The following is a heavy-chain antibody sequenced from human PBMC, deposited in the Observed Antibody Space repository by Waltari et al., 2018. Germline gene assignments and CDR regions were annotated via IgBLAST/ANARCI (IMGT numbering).Heavy chain of an antibody. Sequence: QVQLVQSGAEVKQPGSSVKVSCKTSGGTFNSYSINWVRQAPGQGPEWMGGIIPIFGTPNYAQKFQGRLKLTADESTNTAYMELNSLTSEDTAVYFCARGRGYSGYDSRFDYWGQGTSVSVSS. J-gene: IGHJ4*02. CDR1: GGTFNSYS. CDR2: IIPIFGTP. V-gene: IGHV1-69*01. CDR3: ARGRGYSGYDSRFDY. D-gene: IGHD5-12*01.